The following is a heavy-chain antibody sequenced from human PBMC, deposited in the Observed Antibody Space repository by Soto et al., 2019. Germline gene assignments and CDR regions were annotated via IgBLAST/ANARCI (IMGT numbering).Heavy chain of an antibody. J-gene: IGHJ4*02. Sequence: EVQLVKSGGGLVQPGGSLRLSCAASGFTFSDHYMDWVRHAPGKGLEWVGRSRNKANSYSTEYAASVKGRFTISRDESKNSLYLQMNSLKTEDTAVYYCARFSGSYTRGLDYWGQGTPVTVSS. CDR1: GFTFSDHY. V-gene: IGHV3-72*01. CDR3: ARFSGSYTRGLDY. D-gene: IGHD1-26*01. CDR2: SRNKANSYST.